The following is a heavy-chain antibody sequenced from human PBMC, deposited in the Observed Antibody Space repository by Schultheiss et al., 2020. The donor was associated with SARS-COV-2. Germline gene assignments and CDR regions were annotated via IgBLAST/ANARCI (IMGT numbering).Heavy chain of an antibody. Sequence: GESLKISCKASGYTFTSYDINWVRQATGQGLEWMGWINPNSGGTNYAQKFQGRVTMTTDTSTSTAYMELSRLRSDDTAVYYCAREYSGSYNYFDYWGQGTLVTVSS. D-gene: IGHD1-26*01. J-gene: IGHJ4*02. CDR1: GYTFTSYD. V-gene: IGHV1-8*01. CDR2: INPNSGGT. CDR3: AREYSGSYNYFDY.